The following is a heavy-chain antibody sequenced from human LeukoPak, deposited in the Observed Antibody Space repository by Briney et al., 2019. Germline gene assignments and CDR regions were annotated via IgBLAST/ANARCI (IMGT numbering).Heavy chain of an antibody. V-gene: IGHV1-3*01. D-gene: IGHD2-15*01. J-gene: IGHJ5*02. CDR2: INAGNGNT. CDR3: ARGSWWSKDNWFDP. Sequence: ASVKVSCKASGYTFTSYAMHWVRQAPGQRLEWMGWINAGNGNTKYSQKFQGRVTITRDTSASTAYMELSSLRSEDTAVYYCARGSWWSKDNWFDPWGQGTLVTVSS. CDR1: GYTFTSYA.